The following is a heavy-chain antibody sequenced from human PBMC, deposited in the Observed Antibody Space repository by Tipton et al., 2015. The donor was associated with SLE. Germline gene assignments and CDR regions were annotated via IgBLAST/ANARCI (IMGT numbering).Heavy chain of an antibody. V-gene: IGHV1-69*09. J-gene: IGHJ3*02. Sequence: QLVQSGAEVKKPGSSVKASCKASGGTFSSYAISWVRQAPGQGLEWMGRIIPILGIANYAQKFQGRVTITADKSTSTAYMELSSLRSEDTAVYYCARVIAAAYDAFDIWGQGTMVTVSS. D-gene: IGHD6-13*01. CDR3: ARVIAAAYDAFDI. CDR2: IIPILGIA. CDR1: GGTFSSYA.